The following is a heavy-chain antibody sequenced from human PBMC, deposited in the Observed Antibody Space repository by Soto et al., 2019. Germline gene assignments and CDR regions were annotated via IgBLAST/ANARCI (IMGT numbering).Heavy chain of an antibody. CDR3: ARESSGNYYYDY. CDR2: VYSGGST. V-gene: IGHV3-53*01. CDR1: GFSVSSNY. Sequence: VGSLRLSCVVSGFSVSSNYMTWVRQTPGKGLEWISVVYSGGSTYYADSVKGRFTISRDNSKNTVSLQMNSLRAEDTAVYYCARESSGNYYYDYWGQGTLVTVSS. D-gene: IGHD1-26*01. J-gene: IGHJ4*02.